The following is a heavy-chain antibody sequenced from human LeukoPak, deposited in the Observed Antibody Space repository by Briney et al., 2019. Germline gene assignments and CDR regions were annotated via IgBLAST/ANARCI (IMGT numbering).Heavy chain of an antibody. CDR1: GYTFSINY. CDR3: ARDPCSGGSWYSRYWYFDL. D-gene: IGHD2-15*01. V-gene: IGHV3-66*01. J-gene: IGHJ2*01. CDR2: IYSGGNT. Sequence: PGVSLRLSCAASGYTFSINYMSWVRQAPGRGLEWVSVIYSGGNTYYAASVKGRFTLSRDNSKNTLYRKMNSLIGGDTAVYYCARDPCSGGSWYSRYWYFDLWGRGTLVTVSS.